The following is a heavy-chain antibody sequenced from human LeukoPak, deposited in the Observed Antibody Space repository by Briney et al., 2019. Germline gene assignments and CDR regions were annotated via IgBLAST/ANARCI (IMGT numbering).Heavy chain of an antibody. CDR3: AARYSSGWDYGMDV. D-gene: IGHD6-19*01. J-gene: IGHJ6*02. CDR1: GFTFSSSA. CDR2: NVVGSGNT. V-gene: IGHV1-58*02. Sequence: GASVKVSCKASGFTFSSSAMQWVRQARAQRLEWIGWNVVGSGNTNYAQKFQERVTITRDMSTSTAYMELSSLRSEDTAVYYCAARYSSGWDYGMDVWGQGTTVTVSS.